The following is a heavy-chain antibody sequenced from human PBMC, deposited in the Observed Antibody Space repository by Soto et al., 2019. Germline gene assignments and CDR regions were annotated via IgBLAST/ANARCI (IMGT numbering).Heavy chain of an antibody. CDR3: ARLRIFGVVATYYYYGMDV. CDR2: IIPIFGTA. V-gene: IGHV1-69*06. D-gene: IGHD3-3*01. Sequence: SVKVSCKASGGTFSSYAISWVRQAPGQGLEWMGGIIPIFGTANYAQKFQGRVTITADKSTSTAYMELSSLRSEDTAVYYCARLRIFGVVATYYYYGMDVWGQGTTVTVSS. CDR1: GGTFSSYA. J-gene: IGHJ6*02.